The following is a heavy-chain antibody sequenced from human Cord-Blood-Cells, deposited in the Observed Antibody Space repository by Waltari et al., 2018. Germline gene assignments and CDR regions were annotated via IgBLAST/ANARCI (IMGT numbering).Heavy chain of an antibody. CDR1: GFPFSSYA. CDR3: ARIFMVQGWVIDY. D-gene: IGHD3-10*01. V-gene: IGHV3-30-3*01. J-gene: IGHJ4*02. Sequence: QVQLVESGGGVVQPGRSLRLSCAASGFPFSSYAMHWVRQAPGKGLEWVAVISYDGSNKYYADSVKGRFTISRDNSKNTLYLQMNSLRAEDTAVYYCARIFMVQGWVIDYWGQGTLVTVSS. CDR2: ISYDGSNK.